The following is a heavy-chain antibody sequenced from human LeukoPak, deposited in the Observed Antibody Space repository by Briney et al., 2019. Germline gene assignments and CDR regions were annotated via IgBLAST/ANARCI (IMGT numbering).Heavy chain of an antibody. CDR3: ARAAAVTNSGYYFDY. J-gene: IGHJ4*02. V-gene: IGHV4-30-4*01. D-gene: IGHD1-26*01. CDR1: GDSISSGDHY. Sequence: SETLSLTCTVSGDSISSGDHYWTWIRQPPGKGLEWIGYIRYGGSTYYNPSLKSRVIISVDMSNNQFSLSLNSLSAADSAVYYCARAAAVTNSGYYFDYWGQGTLVTVSS. CDR2: IRYGGST.